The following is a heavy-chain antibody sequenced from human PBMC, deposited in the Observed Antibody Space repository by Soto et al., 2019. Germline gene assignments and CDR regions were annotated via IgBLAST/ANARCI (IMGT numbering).Heavy chain of an antibody. CDR2: ISSNGGST. CDR1: GFTFSSYA. CDR3: ARDRRSNYDFLTGLDY. D-gene: IGHD3-9*01. Sequence: GGSLRLSCAASGFTFSSYAMHWVRQAPGKGLEYVSAISSNGGSTYYANSVKGRFTISRDNSENTLSLQMGSLRADDMAVYYCARDRRSNYDFLTGLDYWGQGTLVTVSS. V-gene: IGHV3-64*01. J-gene: IGHJ4*02.